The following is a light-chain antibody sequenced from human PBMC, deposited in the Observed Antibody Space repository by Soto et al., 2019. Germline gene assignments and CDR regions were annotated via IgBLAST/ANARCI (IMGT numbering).Light chain of an antibody. CDR1: QSLMLSNGYNY. Sequence: DIVVTQSPLSLPVSPGEPASISCRSSQSLMLSNGYNYSDWYLQKPGHSPQLLIYLGSNRASGVPDRFSGSGSGTDFTLRIARVEAEDDLVYYCMQALEAWTFGQGTKVEIK. CDR3: MQALEAWT. V-gene: IGKV2-28*01. J-gene: IGKJ1*01. CDR2: LGS.